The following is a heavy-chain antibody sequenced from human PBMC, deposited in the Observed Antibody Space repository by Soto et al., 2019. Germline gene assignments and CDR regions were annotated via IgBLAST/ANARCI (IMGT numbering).Heavy chain of an antibody. J-gene: IGHJ4*02. CDR3: AKVFRGGDYYFDY. Sequence: EVQLLESGGGLVQPGGSLRLSCAASGFTFSSYAMSWVRQAPGKGLEWVSAISGSGGSTYYADSVKGWFTISRDNSKNTLYLQMNSLRAEDTAVYYCAKVFRGGDYYFDYWGQGTLVTVSS. CDR1: GFTFSSYA. D-gene: IGHD3-10*01. CDR2: ISGSGGST. V-gene: IGHV3-23*01.